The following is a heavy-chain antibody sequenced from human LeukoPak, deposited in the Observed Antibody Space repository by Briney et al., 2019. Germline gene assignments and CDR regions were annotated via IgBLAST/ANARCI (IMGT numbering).Heavy chain of an antibody. D-gene: IGHD3-3*01. CDR3: ARLYDFWSGYLVD. CDR2: INHSGST. J-gene: IGHJ4*02. V-gene: IGHV4-34*01. Sequence: SETLSLTCAVYGGSFSGYYWSWIRQPPGKGLEWIGEINHSGSTNYNPSLKSRVTISVDTSKNQFSLKLSSVTAADTAVYYCARLYDFWSGYLVDWGQGTLVTVSS. CDR1: GGSFSGYY.